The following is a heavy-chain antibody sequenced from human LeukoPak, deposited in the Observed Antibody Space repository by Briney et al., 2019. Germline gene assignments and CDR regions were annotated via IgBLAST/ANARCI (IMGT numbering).Heavy chain of an antibody. CDR1: GGSVSSGSYY. D-gene: IGHD6-25*01. CDR2: IYYSGST. J-gene: IGHJ4*02. V-gene: IGHV4-61*01. CDR3: ARNGRTYSSVISY. Sequence: PSETLSLTCTVSGGSVSSGSYYWSWIRQPPGKGLEWIGYIYYSGSTNYNPSLKSRVTISVDTSKNQFSLKLSSVTAADTAVYYCARNGRTYSSVISYWGQGTLVTVSS.